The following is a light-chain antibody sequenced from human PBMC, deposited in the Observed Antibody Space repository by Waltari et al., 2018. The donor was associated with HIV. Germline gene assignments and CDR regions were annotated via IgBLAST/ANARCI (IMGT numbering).Light chain of an antibody. CDR2: QSS. CDR3: YSAGDHDVV. CDR1: KLGDTY. V-gene: IGLV3-27*01. J-gene: IGLJ2*01. Sequence: SYELTQSPSVSVSPGQTASITCSGDKLGDTYVSWYQQKPGQSPVLVIYQSSKRPSEIPERFSGSSSGTTVTLTITGAHVEDDADYYCYSAGDHDVVFGGGTKLTVL.